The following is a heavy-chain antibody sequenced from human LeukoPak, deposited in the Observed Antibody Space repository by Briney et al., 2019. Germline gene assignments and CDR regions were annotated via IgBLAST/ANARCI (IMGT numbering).Heavy chain of an antibody. CDR2: IYHSGST. Sequence: SETLSLTCTVSGYSISSGYYWGWIRQPPGKGLEWTGSIYHSGSTYYNPSLKSRVTISVDTSKNQFSLKLSSVTAADTAVYYCARPSSGYYSSDAFDIWGQGTMVTVSS. D-gene: IGHD3-22*01. CDR3: ARPSSGYYSSDAFDI. J-gene: IGHJ3*02. V-gene: IGHV4-38-2*02. CDR1: GYSISSGYY.